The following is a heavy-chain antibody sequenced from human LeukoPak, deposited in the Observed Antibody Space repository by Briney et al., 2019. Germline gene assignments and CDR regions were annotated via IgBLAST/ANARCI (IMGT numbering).Heavy chain of an antibody. D-gene: IGHD4-17*01. J-gene: IGHJ6*03. CDR3: ARAPFTVTTWGDYMDV. CDR2: IYSGGST. Sequence: PGGSLRLSCAASGFTVSGNYMSWVRQAPGKGLEWVSVIYSGGSTYYADSVKGRFTISRDNSKNTLYLQMNSLRAEDTAVYYCARAPFTVTTWGDYMDVWGKGTTVTISS. CDR1: GFTVSGNY. V-gene: IGHV3-53*01.